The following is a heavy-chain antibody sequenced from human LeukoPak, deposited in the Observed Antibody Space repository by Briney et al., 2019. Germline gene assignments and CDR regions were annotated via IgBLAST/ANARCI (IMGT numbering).Heavy chain of an antibody. CDR2: ISYDGSNK. Sequence: PGGSLRLSCAASGFTFSSYAMHWVRQAPGKGLEWVAVISYDGSNKYYVDSVKGRFTISRDNSKNTLYLQMNSLRAEDTAVYYCASPKMASSSSTHYFDYWGQGTLVTVSS. J-gene: IGHJ4*02. V-gene: IGHV3-30-3*01. CDR3: ASPKMASSSSTHYFDY. CDR1: GFTFSSYA. D-gene: IGHD2-2*01.